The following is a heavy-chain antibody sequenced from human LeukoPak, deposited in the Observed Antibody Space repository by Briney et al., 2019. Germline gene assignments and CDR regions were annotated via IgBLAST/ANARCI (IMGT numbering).Heavy chain of an antibody. CDR3: HSYGSGSYLPFDY. CDR1: GFTVSSNY. D-gene: IGHD3-10*01. V-gene: IGHV3-53*01. CDR2: IYSGGST. J-gene: IGHJ4*02. Sequence: GGSLRLSCAASGFTVSSNYVSWVRQAPGKGLEWVSVIYSGGSTYYADSVKGRFTISRDNSKNTLYLQMNSLRAEDTAVYYCHSYGSGSYLPFDYWGQGTLVTVSS.